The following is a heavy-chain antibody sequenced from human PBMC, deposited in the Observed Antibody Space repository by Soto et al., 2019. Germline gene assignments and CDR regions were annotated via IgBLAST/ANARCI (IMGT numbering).Heavy chain of an antibody. CDR2: IYYSGST. D-gene: IGHD6-13*01. V-gene: IGHV4-61*01. CDR1: GACVSSGSYD. Sequence: ESLSLTGTVSGACVSSGSYDWSWIRQPPGKGLEWIGYIYYSGSTNYNPSLKSRVTISVDTSKNQFYLKLSSVTAADTAVYYWASSIAAAGTCFDYWGQGTLVTVSS. CDR3: ASSIAAAGTCFDY. J-gene: IGHJ4*02.